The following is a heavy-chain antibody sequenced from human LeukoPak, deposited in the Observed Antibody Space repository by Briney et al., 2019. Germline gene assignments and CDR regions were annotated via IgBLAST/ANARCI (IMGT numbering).Heavy chain of an antibody. D-gene: IGHD2-21*02. CDR2: ISSSKTI. Sequence: QSGGSLRFSCAASGFTFSSYEMNWVRQAPGKGLKWVSYISSSKTIYYADSVKGRFTISRDNAKNSLYLQMNSLRAEDTAVYYCARETFLGGDNYSGMDVWGQGTTVTVSS. V-gene: IGHV3-48*03. J-gene: IGHJ6*02. CDR1: GFTFSSYE. CDR3: ARETFLGGDNYSGMDV.